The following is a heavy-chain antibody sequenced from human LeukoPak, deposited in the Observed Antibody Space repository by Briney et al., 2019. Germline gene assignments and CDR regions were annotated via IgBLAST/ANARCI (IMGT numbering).Heavy chain of an antibody. CDR3: ARDRGGGGSSNYYYGMDV. V-gene: IGHV4-31*03. Sequence: PSETLSLTCTVSGGSISSGGYYWSWIRQHPGKGLEWIGYIYYSGSTYYNPSLKSRVTISVDTSKNQFSLKLSSVTAADTAVYYCARDRGGGGSSNYYYGMDVWGQGTTVTVSS. J-gene: IGHJ6*02. CDR2: IYYSGST. CDR1: GGSISSGGYY. D-gene: IGHD2-15*01.